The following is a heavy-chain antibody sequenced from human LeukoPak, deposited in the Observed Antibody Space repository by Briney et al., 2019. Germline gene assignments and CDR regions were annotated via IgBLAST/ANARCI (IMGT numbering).Heavy chain of an antibody. J-gene: IGHJ6*03. CDR2: INPNSGGT. CDR1: GYTFTGYY. Sequence: ASVKVSCKASGYTFTGYYMHWVRQAPGKGLEWMGWINPNSGGTNYAQKFQGRVTMTRDTSISTAYMELSRLRSDDTAVYYCARAPYYDFWSGSPSFYYMDVWGKGTTVTVSS. V-gene: IGHV1-2*02. CDR3: ARAPYYDFWSGSPSFYYMDV. D-gene: IGHD3-3*01.